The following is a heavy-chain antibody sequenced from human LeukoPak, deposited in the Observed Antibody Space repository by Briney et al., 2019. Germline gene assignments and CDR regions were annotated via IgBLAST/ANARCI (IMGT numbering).Heavy chain of an antibody. V-gene: IGHV4-34*01. CDR1: VGSFSGYY. CDR2: INHSGST. Sequence: PSETLSLTCAVYVGSFSGYYWSWIRQPPGKGLEWIGEINHSGSTNYNPSLKSRVTISVDTSKKQFSLKLRSVTAADTAVYYCARHEWGITNAFDIWGQGTMVTVSS. D-gene: IGHD1-14*01. CDR3: ARHEWGITNAFDI. J-gene: IGHJ3*02.